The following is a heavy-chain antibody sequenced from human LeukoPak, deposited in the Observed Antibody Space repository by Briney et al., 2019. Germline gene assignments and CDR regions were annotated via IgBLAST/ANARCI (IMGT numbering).Heavy chain of an antibody. V-gene: IGHV4-31*03. J-gene: IGHJ3*02. CDR3: AREKTAYYYDSSGYSEGAFDI. D-gene: IGHD3-22*01. CDR2: IYYSGST. CDR1: GGSISSGGYY. Sequence: SETLSLTCTVSGGSISSGGYYWSWIRQHPGKGLEWIGYIYYSGSTYYNPSLKSRITISVDTSKNQFSLKLSSVTAADMAVYYCAREKTAYYYDSSGYSEGAFDIWGQGTMVTVSS.